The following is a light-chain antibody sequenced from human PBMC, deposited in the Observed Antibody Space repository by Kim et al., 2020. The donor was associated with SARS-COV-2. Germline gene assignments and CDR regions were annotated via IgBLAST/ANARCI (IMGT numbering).Light chain of an antibody. Sequence: PGKTARSPCSGDALAKTYPYWFHQKPGQAPVVVIYEDTQRPSGIPERFSGSTSGTTVTLTISGVQAEEEADYFCETADSTDTFWVFGGGTQLTVL. CDR3: ETADSTDTFWV. CDR2: EDT. CDR1: ALAKTY. J-gene: IGLJ3*02. V-gene: IGLV3-25*01.